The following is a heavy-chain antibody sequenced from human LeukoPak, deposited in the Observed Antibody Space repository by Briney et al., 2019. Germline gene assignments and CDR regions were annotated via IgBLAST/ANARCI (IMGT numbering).Heavy chain of an antibody. Sequence: ASVKVSCKASGGTFSSYTISWVRQAPGQGLEWMGRIIPILGIANYAQKFQGRVTITADKSTRTAYMELSSLRAEDTAVYYCSRAVKQWLVGYAFDIWGQGTMVTVSS. CDR1: GGTFSSYT. J-gene: IGHJ3*02. V-gene: IGHV1-69*02. D-gene: IGHD6-19*01. CDR2: IIPILGIA. CDR3: SRAVKQWLVGYAFDI.